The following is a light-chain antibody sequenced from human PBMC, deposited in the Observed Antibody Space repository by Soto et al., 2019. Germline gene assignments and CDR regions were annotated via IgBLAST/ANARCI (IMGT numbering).Light chain of an antibody. Sequence: EIVLTQSPGTLSLSPGERATLSCRASQSVSSSYLAWYQQKPGQAPRLLLYGASSRATGLPDRFSGSGAGTDFTLTISRLEPEDYAVYYWQQDGSSPGTVGQGTKVEIK. CDR1: QSVSSSY. V-gene: IGKV3-20*01. CDR2: GAS. J-gene: IGKJ1*01. CDR3: QQDGSSPGT.